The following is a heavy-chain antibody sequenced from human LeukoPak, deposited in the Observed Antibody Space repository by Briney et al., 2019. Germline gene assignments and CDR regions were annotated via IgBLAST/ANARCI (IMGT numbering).Heavy chain of an antibody. J-gene: IGHJ3*02. CDR2: ILQEGGEK. Sequence: GGSLRLSCPASGFTVSSNYMTWVRQAPGKGRQWVGNILQEGGEKYYVDSVTGRLTIARENSKNTLYLQMNSLRAEDTAVYYCAKFSGYDTLHAFDIWGQGTMVTVSS. CDR1: GFTVSSNY. CDR3: AKFSGYDTLHAFDI. V-gene: IGHV3-7*03. D-gene: IGHD5-12*01.